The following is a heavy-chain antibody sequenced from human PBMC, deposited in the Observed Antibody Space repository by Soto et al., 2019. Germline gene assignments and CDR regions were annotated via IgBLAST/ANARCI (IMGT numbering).Heavy chain of an antibody. CDR3: ARDSGDLDY. J-gene: IGHJ4*02. CDR1: GFTFSSYA. D-gene: IGHD7-27*01. CDR2: IYSGGST. V-gene: IGHV3-66*01. Sequence: GGSLRLSCAASGFTFSSYAMSWVRQAPGKGLEWVSVIYSGGSTYYADSVKGRFTISRDNSKNTLYLQMNSLRAEDTAVYYCARDSGDLDYWGQGSLVTVSS.